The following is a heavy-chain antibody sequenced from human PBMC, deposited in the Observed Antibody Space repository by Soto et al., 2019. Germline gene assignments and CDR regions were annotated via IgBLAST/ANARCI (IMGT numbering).Heavy chain of an antibody. J-gene: IGHJ4*02. D-gene: IGHD5-12*01. Sequence: QVQLVQSGAEVKKPGSSVKVSCKASGGTFSSYAISWVRQAPGQGLEWMGGIIPIFGTANYAQKFQGRVTITADESTSTAYMEQSSLRSEDTAVYYCARVQRDGYNGHFNYWGQGTLVTVSS. V-gene: IGHV1-69*12. CDR2: IIPIFGTA. CDR1: GGTFSSYA. CDR3: ARVQRDGYNGHFNY.